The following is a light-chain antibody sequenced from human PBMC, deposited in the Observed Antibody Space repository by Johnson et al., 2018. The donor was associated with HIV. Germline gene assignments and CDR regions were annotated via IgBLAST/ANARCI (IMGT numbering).Light chain of an antibody. J-gene: IGLJ1*01. V-gene: IGLV1-51*01. CDR1: SSNIGNNY. CDR2: DNN. Sequence: QSVLTQPPSVSAAPGQKVTISCSGSSSNIGNNYLSWYQQLPGTAPKLLIYDNNKRPSGIPDRFSGSKSGTSATLGITGLQTGDEADYYCGTWDSSLSGVFGTGTKVTVL. CDR3: GTWDSSLSGV.